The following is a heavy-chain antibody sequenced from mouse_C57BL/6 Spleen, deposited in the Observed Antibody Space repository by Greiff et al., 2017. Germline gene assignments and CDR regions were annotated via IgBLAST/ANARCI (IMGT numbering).Heavy chain of an antibody. V-gene: IGHV1-63*01. D-gene: IGHD4-1*02. Sequence: QVQLKQSGAELVRPGTSVKMSCKASGYTFTNYWIGWAKQRPGHGLEWIGDIYPGGGYTNYNEKFKGKATLTADKSSSTAYMQFSSLTSEDSAIYYCATTGTDYAMDYWGQGTSVTVSS. CDR1: GYTFTNYW. J-gene: IGHJ4*01. CDR3: ATTGTDYAMDY. CDR2: IYPGGGYT.